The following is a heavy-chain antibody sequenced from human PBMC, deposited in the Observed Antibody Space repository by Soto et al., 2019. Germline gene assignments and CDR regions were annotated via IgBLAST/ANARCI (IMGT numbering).Heavy chain of an antibody. CDR1: GFTFSSYA. Sequence: EVQLLESGGGLVQPGGSLRLSCAASGFTFSSYAMSWVRQAPGKGLEWVSAISGSGGSTYYADSVKGRFTISRDNSKNTLYLQMNSLRAEDTAVYYCAKRGLYCTNGVCYKAYYMDVWGKGTTVTVSS. D-gene: IGHD2-8*01. CDR2: ISGSGGST. V-gene: IGHV3-23*01. CDR3: AKRGLYCTNGVCYKAYYMDV. J-gene: IGHJ6*03.